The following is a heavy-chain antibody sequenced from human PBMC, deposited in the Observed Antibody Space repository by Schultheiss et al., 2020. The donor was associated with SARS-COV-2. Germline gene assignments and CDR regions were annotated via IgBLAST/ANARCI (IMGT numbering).Heavy chain of an antibody. J-gene: IGHJ5*02. CDR3: AREAAAAAGGWFDP. CDR1: GGSIRSYY. V-gene: IGHV4-59*12. D-gene: IGHD6-13*01. CDR2: IFHSGST. Sequence: SETLSLTCTVSGGSIRSYYWSWIRQPPGKDLEWIGYIFHSGSTYSNPSVKSRVTISVDRSKNQFSLKLSSVTAADTAVYYCAREAAAAAGGWFDPWGQGTLVTVSS.